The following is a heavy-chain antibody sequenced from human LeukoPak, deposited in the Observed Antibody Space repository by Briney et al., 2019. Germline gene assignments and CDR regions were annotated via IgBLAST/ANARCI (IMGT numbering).Heavy chain of an antibody. CDR3: ARLSDYDVDTSHYMDV. V-gene: IGHV4-38-2*02. J-gene: IGHJ6*03. Sequence: SETLSLTCTVSGYSINSGCYRGWIRQPPAKALEWIGRIYHSGSTYYNPSLKSRVTISVDTSKNQFSPKLTSVLAADTADYFCARLSDYDVDTSHYMDVWGKGTTVTVS. CDR1: GYSINSGCY. CDR2: IYHSGST. D-gene: IGHD3-22*01.